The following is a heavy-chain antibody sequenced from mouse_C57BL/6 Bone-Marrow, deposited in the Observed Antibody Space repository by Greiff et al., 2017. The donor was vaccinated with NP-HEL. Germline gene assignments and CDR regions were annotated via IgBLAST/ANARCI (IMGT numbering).Heavy chain of an antibody. CDR1: GFSLSTFGMG. J-gene: IGHJ1*03. Sequence: ESGPGILQPSQTLSLTCSFSGFSLSTFGMGVGWIRQPSGKGLEWLAHIWWDDDKYYNPALKSRLTISKDTSKNQVFLKIANVDTADTATYYCARIRYYGSSPYWYFDVWGTGTTVTVSS. V-gene: IGHV8-8*01. CDR2: IWWDDDK. CDR3: ARIRYYGSSPYWYFDV. D-gene: IGHD1-1*01.